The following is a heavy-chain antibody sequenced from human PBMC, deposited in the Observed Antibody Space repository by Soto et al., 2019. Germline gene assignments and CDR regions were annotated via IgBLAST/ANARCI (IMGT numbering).Heavy chain of an antibody. CDR2: ISSSGSTI. V-gene: IGHV3-11*01. CDR3: AGGTDFDWLFAPLN. J-gene: IGHJ4*02. CDR1: GFTFSDYY. D-gene: IGHD3-9*01. Sequence: QVQLVESGGGLVKPGGSLRLSCAASGFTFSDYYMSWIRQAPGKGLEWVSYISSSGSTIYYADSVKGRFTISRDNAKNSLYLQMNSLRADGTAVYYCAGGTDFDWLFAPLNWGQGTLVTVSS.